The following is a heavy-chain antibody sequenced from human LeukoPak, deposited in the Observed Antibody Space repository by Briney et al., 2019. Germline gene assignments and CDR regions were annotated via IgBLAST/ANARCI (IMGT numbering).Heavy chain of an antibody. CDR1: GFTFSSYS. V-gene: IGHV3-48*01. Sequence: GGSLRLSCAASGFTFSSYSMNWVRQALRKGVEWVSYISSSSSTIYYADSVKGRFTISRDNAKNSLYLQMNSLRAEDTAVYYCARGSSGRQQLRDYWGQGTLVTVSS. CDR2: ISSSSSTI. J-gene: IGHJ4*02. D-gene: IGHD6-13*01. CDR3: ARGSSGRQQLRDY.